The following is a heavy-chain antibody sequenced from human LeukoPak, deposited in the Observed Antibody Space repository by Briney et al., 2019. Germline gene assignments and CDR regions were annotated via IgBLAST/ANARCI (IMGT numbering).Heavy chain of an antibody. V-gene: IGHV3-30*18. D-gene: IGHD5-18*01. CDR1: GFTSSSYG. CDR3: AKEEQYSYAI. Sequence: GGSLRLSCAASGFTSSSYGMHWVRQAPGKGLEWVAVISYDGSNKYYADSVKGRFTISRDNSKNTLYLQMHSLRAEDTAVYYCAKEEQYSYAIWGQGTLVTVSS. CDR2: ISYDGSNK. J-gene: IGHJ4*02.